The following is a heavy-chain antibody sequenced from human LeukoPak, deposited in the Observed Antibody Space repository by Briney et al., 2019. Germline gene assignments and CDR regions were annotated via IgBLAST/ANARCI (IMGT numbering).Heavy chain of an antibody. Sequence: SETLSLTCTVSGYSISSGYYWAWIRQPPGKGLEWIGSIYHSGSTYYNPSLKSRVTISVDTSKNQFSLKLSSVTAADTAVYYCARVLPTITTGSSAFDYWGQGTLVTVSS. CDR3: ARVLPTITTGSSAFDY. J-gene: IGHJ4*02. D-gene: IGHD4-11*01. CDR1: GYSISSGYY. V-gene: IGHV4-38-2*02. CDR2: IYHSGST.